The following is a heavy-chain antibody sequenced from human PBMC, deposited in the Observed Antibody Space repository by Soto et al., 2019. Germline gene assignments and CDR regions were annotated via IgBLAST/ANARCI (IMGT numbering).Heavy chain of an antibody. CDR2: IIPIFGTA. Sequence: SVKVSCKDSGGTFSSYAISWVRQAPGQGLEWMGGIIPIFGTANYAQKFQGRVTITADESTSTAYMELSSLRSEDTAVYYCARASLLAYSSSWYEGGGYFDYWGQGTLVTVSS. V-gene: IGHV1-69*13. J-gene: IGHJ4*02. CDR1: GGTFSSYA. D-gene: IGHD6-13*01. CDR3: ARASLLAYSSSWYEGGGYFDY.